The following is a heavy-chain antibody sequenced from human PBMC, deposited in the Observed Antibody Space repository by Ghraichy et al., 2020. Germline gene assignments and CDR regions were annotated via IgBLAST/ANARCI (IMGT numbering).Heavy chain of an antibody. Sequence: LSLTCAASGFTLSDYWMNWVRQAPGKGPEWVAIIKQDGNEKHYVDSVKGRFTISRDNAKNSLHLQMNSLRVDDTAVYYGARASGWVIDYWGQGNLVTVSS. D-gene: IGHD2-21*01. J-gene: IGHJ4*02. CDR3: ARASGWVIDY. CDR1: GFTLSDYW. CDR2: IKQDGNEK. V-gene: IGHV3-7*04.